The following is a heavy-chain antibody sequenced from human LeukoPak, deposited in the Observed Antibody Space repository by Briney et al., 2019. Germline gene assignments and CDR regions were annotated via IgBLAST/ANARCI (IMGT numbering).Heavy chain of an antibody. Sequence: GGSLRLSGAASGFTFSSYSMNWVRQAPGKGLEWVSSISSSSSYIYYADSVKGRFTISRDNAKNSLYLQMNSLRPDDTAVYYCASHPSQYSSSWYNWFDPWGQGTLVTVSS. CDR1: GFTFSSYS. V-gene: IGHV3-21*01. J-gene: IGHJ5*02. CDR3: ASHPSQYSSSWYNWFDP. CDR2: ISSSSSYI. D-gene: IGHD6-13*01.